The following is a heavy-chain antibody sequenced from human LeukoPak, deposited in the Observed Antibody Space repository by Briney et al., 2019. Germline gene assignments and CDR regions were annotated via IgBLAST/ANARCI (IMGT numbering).Heavy chain of an antibody. V-gene: IGHV1-2*02. J-gene: IGHJ3*01. CDR1: GYTLTDYY. Sequence: ASVKVSCKASGYTLTDYYMYWVRQAPGHGLDWVGWINPTSGATNHAQKFQGRVTMTRDTSNNTSYMELSRLRSDDTAVYYCAREFRTTTWSFDAFDLWGQGTMVTVSS. CDR2: INPTSGAT. CDR3: AREFRTTTWSFDAFDL. D-gene: IGHD1/OR15-1a*01.